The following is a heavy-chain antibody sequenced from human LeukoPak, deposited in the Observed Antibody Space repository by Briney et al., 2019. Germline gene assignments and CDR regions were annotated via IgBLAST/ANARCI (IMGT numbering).Heavy chain of an antibody. CDR1: AGSIDSGGYY. J-gene: IGHJ5*02. CDR3: ARNKAAGDWFDP. CDR2: IYHSGST. V-gene: IGHV4-31*03. D-gene: IGHD2-15*01. Sequence: TLSLTCTVSAGSIDSGGYYWSWVRQPPGKGLEWVGYIYHSGSTYFNPSLRSRVTISLDTSKNRFSLRLSSVTAADTAVYYCARNKAAGDWFDPWGQGTLVTVSS.